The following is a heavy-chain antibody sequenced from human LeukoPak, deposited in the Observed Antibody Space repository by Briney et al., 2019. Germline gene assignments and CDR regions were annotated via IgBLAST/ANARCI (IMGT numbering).Heavy chain of an antibody. CDR3: AREFGIAVADPNYYYYGMDV. Sequence: PGRSLRLSCAASGFTFSSYAMHWVRQAPGKGLEWVAVIWYDGSNKYYADSVKGRFTISRDNSKNTLYLQMNSLRAEDTAVYYCAREFGIAVADPNYYYYGMDVWGQGTTVTVSS. V-gene: IGHV3-33*08. J-gene: IGHJ6*02. CDR2: IWYDGSNK. CDR1: GFTFSSYA. D-gene: IGHD6-19*01.